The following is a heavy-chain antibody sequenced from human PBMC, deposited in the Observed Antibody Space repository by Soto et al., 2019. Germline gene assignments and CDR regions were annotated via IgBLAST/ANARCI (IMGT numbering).Heavy chain of an antibody. CDR2: MYYSGST. CDR3: AALKGIAVAGIHY. CDR1: GASVSSSSYY. V-gene: IGHV4-39*01. D-gene: IGHD6-19*01. J-gene: IGHJ4*02. Sequence: QLQLQESGPGLVKPSESLSLKCTVSGASVSSSSYYWGCIRQPPGKGLEYIGSMYYSGSTYYNPSLESRLAISVDMSQNQFSLKLSSVTAADTAVYYCAALKGIAVAGIHYWGQGTLVTVSS.